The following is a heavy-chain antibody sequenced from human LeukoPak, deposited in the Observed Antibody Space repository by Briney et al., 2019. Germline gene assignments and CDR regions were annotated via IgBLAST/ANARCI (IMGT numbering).Heavy chain of an antibody. V-gene: IGHV4-39*01. Sequence: SGTLSLTCTVSGGSISSSSYYWGWIRQPPGKGLEWIGSIYYSGSTYYNPSLKSRVTISVDTSKNQFSLKLSSVTAADTAVYYCALDLFGELSYWGQGTLVTVSS. CDR2: IYYSGST. CDR1: GGSISSSSYY. J-gene: IGHJ4*02. CDR3: ALDLFGELSY. D-gene: IGHD3-10*02.